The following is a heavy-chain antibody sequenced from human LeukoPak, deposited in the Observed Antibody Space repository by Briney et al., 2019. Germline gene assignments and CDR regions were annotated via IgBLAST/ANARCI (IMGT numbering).Heavy chain of an antibody. V-gene: IGHV3-33*06. CDR3: AKDAQRGFDYSNSLEY. J-gene: IGHJ4*02. Sequence: PGRSLRLSCAASKFTFSHYGMHWVRQAPGKGLQWVAVIWSDGTNQYYAGSVKGRFTISRDNSNKMVYLQMNSLRADDTGVYYCAKDAQRGFDYSNSLEYWGQGALVIVSS. CDR1: KFTFSHYG. CDR2: IWSDGTNQ. D-gene: IGHD4-11*01.